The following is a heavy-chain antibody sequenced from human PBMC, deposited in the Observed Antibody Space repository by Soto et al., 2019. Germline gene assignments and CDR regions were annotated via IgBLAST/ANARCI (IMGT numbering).Heavy chain of an antibody. CDR1: GFTFTSSA. V-gene: IGHV1-58*01. CDR3: AAPGGITGTTDRSYYYYGMDV. D-gene: IGHD1-20*01. J-gene: IGHJ6*02. Sequence: ASVKVSCKASGFTFTSSAVQWVRQARGQRLEWIGWIVVGSGNTNYAQKFQERVTITRDMSTSTAYMELSSLRSEDTAVYYCAAPGGITGTTDRSYYYYGMDVWGQGTTVTVSS. CDR2: IVVGSGNT.